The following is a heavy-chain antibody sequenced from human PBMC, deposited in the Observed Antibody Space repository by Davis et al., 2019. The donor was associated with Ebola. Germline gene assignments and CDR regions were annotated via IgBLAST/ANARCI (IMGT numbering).Heavy chain of an antibody. Sequence: PGGSLRLSCAASGFTFSSYSMNWVRQAPGKGLEWVSSISSSSSYIYYADSVKGRFTISRDNAKNSLYLQMNSLRAEDTAVYYCARAGPTRYYYYMDVWGKGTTVTVSS. V-gene: IGHV3-21*01. J-gene: IGHJ6*03. CDR1: GFTFSSYS. D-gene: IGHD3-10*01. CDR2: ISSSSSYI. CDR3: ARAGPTRYYYYMDV.